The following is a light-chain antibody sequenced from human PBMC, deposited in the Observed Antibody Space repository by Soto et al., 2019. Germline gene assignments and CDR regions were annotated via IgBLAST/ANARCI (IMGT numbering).Light chain of an antibody. Sequence: EIGLTQSPGALSLSPGERATLSCRASQSVSSSYLAWYQHKVGQAPRLLIYAASSRATGIPDRFSGSGSGTGFTFTISRLEPEDFAVYYCHQYGSSQGTFGQGTKV. J-gene: IGKJ1*01. V-gene: IGKV3-20*01. CDR1: QSVSSSY. CDR3: HQYGSSQGT. CDR2: AAS.